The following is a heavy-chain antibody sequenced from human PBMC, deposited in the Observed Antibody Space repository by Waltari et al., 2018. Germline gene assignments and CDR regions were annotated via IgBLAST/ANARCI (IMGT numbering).Heavy chain of an antibody. CDR2: INPIFGKG. D-gene: IGHD4-17*01. V-gene: IGHV1-69*13. CDR3: AGSDYRDYDLTPYFDY. CDR1: GGTFSSYA. J-gene: IGHJ4*02. Sequence: QVQLVQSGAEVKKPGSSVKVSCKASGGTFSSYAISWVRQAPGQGLEWMGGINPIFGKGNHGQKVQGRVTITAEESTGKAYMGASSLRSEDTGVYYCAGSDYRDYDLTPYFDYWGQGTLVTVSS.